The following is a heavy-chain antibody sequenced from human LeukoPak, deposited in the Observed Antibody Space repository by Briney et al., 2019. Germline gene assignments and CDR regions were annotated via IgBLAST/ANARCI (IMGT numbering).Heavy chain of an antibody. CDR2: INPNSGGT. D-gene: IGHD1-26*01. CDR3: ARAPLGRGSYGDY. J-gene: IGHJ4*02. Sequence: ASVKVSCKASGYSFTGHYMHWVRQAPGQGLEWMGWINPNSGGTNYAQKFQGRVTMTRDTSISTAYMELSRLRSDDTAVYYCARAPLGRGSYGDYWGQGTLVTVSS. CDR1: GYSFTGHY. V-gene: IGHV1-2*02.